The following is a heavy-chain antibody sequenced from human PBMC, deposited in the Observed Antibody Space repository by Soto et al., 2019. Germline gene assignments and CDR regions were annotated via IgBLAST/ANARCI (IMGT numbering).Heavy chain of an antibody. CDR1: GGSVSSGSYY. D-gene: IGHD3-22*01. J-gene: IGHJ5*02. Sequence: PSETLSLTCTVSGGSVSSGSYYWSWIRQPPGKGLEWIGYIYYSGSTNYNPSLKSRVTISVDTSKNQFSLKLSSVTAADTAVYYCARDDYDSSGLGFDPWGQGTLVTVS. CDR2: IYYSGST. CDR3: ARDDYDSSGLGFDP. V-gene: IGHV4-61*01.